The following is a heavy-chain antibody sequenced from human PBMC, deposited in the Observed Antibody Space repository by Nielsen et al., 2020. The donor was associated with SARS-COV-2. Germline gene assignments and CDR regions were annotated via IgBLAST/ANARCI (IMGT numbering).Heavy chain of an antibody. CDR2: ITNDERGT. CDR1: GFSFSSYA. J-gene: IGHJ5*02. V-gene: IGHV3-74*01. Sequence: GGSLRLSCAASGFSFSSYAMTWVRQAPGKGLVWVSRITNDERGTTYADSVKGRFTISRDNAKNTLYLQMSSLRAEDTAVYYCARLNSAYAAWGQGTLVTVSS. CDR3: ARLNSAYAA. D-gene: IGHD5-12*01.